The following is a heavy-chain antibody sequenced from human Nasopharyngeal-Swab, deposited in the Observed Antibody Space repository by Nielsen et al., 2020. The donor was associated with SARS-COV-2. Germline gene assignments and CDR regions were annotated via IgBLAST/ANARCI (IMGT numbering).Heavy chain of an antibody. J-gene: IGHJ3*02. D-gene: IGHD3-9*01. CDR2: ISSSSAYI. CDR3: AKDILYESGGHDAFDI. CDR1: GFTFNTYS. V-gene: IGHV3-21*01. Sequence: GGSLRLSCAASGFTFNTYSMNWVRQAPGRGLEWVSSISSSSAYIYYADSVKGRFTISRDNAKNSLYLQMNSLRAEDTAVYYCAKDILYESGGHDAFDIWGQGTMVTVSS.